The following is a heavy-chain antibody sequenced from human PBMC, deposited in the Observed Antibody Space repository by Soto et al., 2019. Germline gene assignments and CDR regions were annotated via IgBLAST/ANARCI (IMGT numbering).Heavy chain of an antibody. Sequence: GGSLRLSCAASGFTFSSDWMHWVRQVPGKGPVWLSRISTDGSTATYADSVKGRFTISRDNAKNTLYLQMNSLRAEDTAVYYCARPLGSGGYYHGTFEVWGQGTMVTVSS. CDR3: ARPLGSGGYYHGTFEV. V-gene: IGHV3-74*01. D-gene: IGHD3-22*01. CDR1: GFTFSSDW. J-gene: IGHJ3*01. CDR2: ISTDGSTA.